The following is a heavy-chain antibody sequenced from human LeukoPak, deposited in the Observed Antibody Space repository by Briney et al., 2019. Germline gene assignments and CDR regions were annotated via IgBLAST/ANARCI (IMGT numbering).Heavy chain of an antibody. D-gene: IGHD6-13*01. CDR1: GFTFSSYW. Sequence: AGGSLRLSCAASGFTFSSYWMHWVRQAPGKGLVWVSRINSDGSSTSYADSVKGRFTISRDNAKNTLYLQMNSLRAEDTAVYYCARAYSSSWDIGDWGQGTLVTVSS. CDR2: INSDGSST. CDR3: ARAYSSSWDIGD. V-gene: IGHV3-74*01. J-gene: IGHJ4*02.